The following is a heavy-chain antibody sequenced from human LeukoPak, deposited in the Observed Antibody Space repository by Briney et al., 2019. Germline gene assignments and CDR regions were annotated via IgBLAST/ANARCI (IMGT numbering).Heavy chain of an antibody. J-gene: IGHJ4*02. Sequence: GGSLRLSCAASAFTFSSYAMSWFRQAPGKGLEWVSSISGSGGSTYYADSVKGRFTISRDNSKNTLYLQMNSLRAEDTAVYYCASTSYCSSTSCHGHFDYWGQGTLVTVSS. V-gene: IGHV3-23*01. CDR3: ASTSYCSSTSCHGHFDY. D-gene: IGHD2-2*01. CDR1: AFTFSSYA. CDR2: ISGSGGST.